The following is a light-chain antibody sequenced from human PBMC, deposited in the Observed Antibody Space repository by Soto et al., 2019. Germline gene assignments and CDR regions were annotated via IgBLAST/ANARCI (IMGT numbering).Light chain of an antibody. Sequence: EVVLTQSPGTLSLSPGERATLSCRASETVANDYLAWYQQKPGQAPRLLIPGASSRAIDIPDRFSGGGSGRDFPLNISRLEPDDFAVYYCQHYGISVPITFGPGTKVEIK. CDR2: GAS. V-gene: IGKV3-20*01. CDR1: ETVANDY. CDR3: QHYGISVPIT. J-gene: IGKJ3*01.